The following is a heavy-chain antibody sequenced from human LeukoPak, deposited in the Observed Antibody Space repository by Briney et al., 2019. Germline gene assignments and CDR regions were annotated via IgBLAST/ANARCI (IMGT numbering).Heavy chain of an antibody. V-gene: IGHV4-59*12. D-gene: IGHD6-19*01. CDR2: IYHSGST. J-gene: IGHJ4*02. CDR1: DGFITNYY. CDR3: ARANKAVAGPDY. Sequence: PSETLSLTCTVSDGFITNYYWSWIRQPPGKGLEWIGYIYHSGSTYYNPSLKSRVTISVDRSKNQFSLKLSSVTAADTAVYYCARANKAVAGPDYWGQGTLVTVSS.